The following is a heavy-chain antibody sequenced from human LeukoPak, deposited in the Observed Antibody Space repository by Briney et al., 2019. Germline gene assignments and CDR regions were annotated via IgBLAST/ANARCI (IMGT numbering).Heavy chain of an antibody. J-gene: IGHJ5*02. CDR1: GYTFTSYD. Sequence: ASVKVSCKASGYTFTSYDINWVRQATGQGLEWMGWMNPNSGNTGYAQKFQGRVTMTRNTSISTAYMELSSLRSEDTAVYYCARVRIPFNWFDPWGQGTLVTVSS. D-gene: IGHD3-10*01. CDR2: MNPNSGNT. CDR3: ARVRIPFNWFDP. V-gene: IGHV1-8*01.